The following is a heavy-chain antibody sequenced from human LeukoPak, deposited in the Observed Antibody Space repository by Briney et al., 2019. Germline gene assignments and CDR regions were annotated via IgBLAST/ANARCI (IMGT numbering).Heavy chain of an antibody. CDR1: GFTFSNYS. Sequence: PGGSLRLSCEASGFTFSNYSMNWVRQAPGKGLEWVSYIRSSSTTIYYADSVKGRFTISRDNAKNSLYLQMNSLRAEDTAVYYCARDSLLWFGESPTDYWGQGTLVTVSS. D-gene: IGHD3-10*01. J-gene: IGHJ4*02. CDR3: ARDSLLWFGESPTDY. V-gene: IGHV3-48*04. CDR2: IRSSSTTI.